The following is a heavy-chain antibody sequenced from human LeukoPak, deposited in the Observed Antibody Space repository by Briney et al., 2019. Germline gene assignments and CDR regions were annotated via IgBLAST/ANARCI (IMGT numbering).Heavy chain of an antibody. D-gene: IGHD2-2*01. V-gene: IGHV3-11*04. CDR3: ARDNPETSQIPAAGFDY. CDR1: GFTFSDYY. J-gene: IGHJ4*02. CDR2: ISSSGSTI. Sequence: GGSLRLSCAASGFTFSDYYMSWIRQAPGKGLEWVSYISSSGSTIYYADSVKCRFTISRDNAKNSLYLQMNSLRAEDTAVYYCARDNPETSQIPAAGFDYWGQGTLVTVSS.